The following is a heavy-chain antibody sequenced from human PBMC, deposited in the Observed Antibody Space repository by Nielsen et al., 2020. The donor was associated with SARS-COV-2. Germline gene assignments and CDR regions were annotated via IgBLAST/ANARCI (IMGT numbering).Heavy chain of an antibody. Sequence: GGSLRLSCAASGFTFSSYSMNWVRQAPGKGLEWVSGISWNSGSIGYADSVKGRFTISRDNAKNSLYLQMNSLRAEDTALYYCAKDSYSGSYDSAFDIWGQGTMVTVSS. D-gene: IGHD1-26*01. CDR3: AKDSYSGSYDSAFDI. CDR1: GFTFSSYS. J-gene: IGHJ3*02. V-gene: IGHV3-9*01. CDR2: ISWNSGSI.